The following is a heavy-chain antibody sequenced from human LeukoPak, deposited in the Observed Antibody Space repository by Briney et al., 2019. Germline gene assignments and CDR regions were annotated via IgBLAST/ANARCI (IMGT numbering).Heavy chain of an antibody. J-gene: IGHJ4*02. D-gene: IGHD3-9*01. CDR2: VRDKSNSYAT. Sequence: PGGSLRLSCAASGFTFSDSPIHWVRQGSGKGLEWVGRVRDKSNSYATGYAASVRGRFSISRDDSKNTAYLQMNSLIIEDTAVYYCARQRPQTGTLDYWGQGILVTVSS. CDR1: GFTFSDSP. CDR3: ARQRPQTGTLDY. V-gene: IGHV3-73*01.